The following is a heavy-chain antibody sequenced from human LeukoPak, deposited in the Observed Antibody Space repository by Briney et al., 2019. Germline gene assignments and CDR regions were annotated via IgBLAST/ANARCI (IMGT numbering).Heavy chain of an antibody. CDR1: GFTFSSYW. V-gene: IGHV3-74*01. Sequence: GGSLRLSCAASGFTFSSYWMHWVRQAPGKGLVWVSRINSDGSSTSYADSVKGRFTISRDNAKNTLYLQMNSLRAEDTAVYHCARVATYYDSSGYNSGYFDYWGQGTLVTVSS. J-gene: IGHJ4*02. D-gene: IGHD3-22*01. CDR3: ARVATYYDSSGYNSGYFDY. CDR2: INSDGSST.